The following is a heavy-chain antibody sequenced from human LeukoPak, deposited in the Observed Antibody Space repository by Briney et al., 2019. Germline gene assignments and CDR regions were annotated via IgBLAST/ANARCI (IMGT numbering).Heavy chain of an antibody. CDR2: IYYSGST. CDR1: GGSISGGGYS. D-gene: IGHD2-2*01. CDR3: ARHLRIVVVPAAMRYPGRMDV. Sequence: SETLSLTCAVSGGSISGGGYSWSWIRQPPGKGLEWIGYIYYSGSTYYNPSLKSRVTISVDTSKNQFSLKLSSVTAADTAVYYYARHLRIVVVPAAMRYPGRMDVWGKGTTVTISS. J-gene: IGHJ6*04. V-gene: IGHV4-30-2*03.